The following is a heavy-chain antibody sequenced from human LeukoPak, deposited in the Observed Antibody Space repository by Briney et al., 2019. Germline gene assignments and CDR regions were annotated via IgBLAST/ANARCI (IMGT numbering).Heavy chain of an antibody. V-gene: IGHV3-7*01. CDR2: IKQDGSEK. CDR3: AKEKQRYYYDSSGYLDY. CDR1: GFTFSSYW. Sequence: GGSLRLSCAASGFTFSSYWMSWVRQAPGKGLEWVANIKQDGSEKYYVDSVKGRFTISRDNSKNTLYLQMNSLRAEDTAVYYCAKEKQRYYYDSSGYLDYWGQGTLVTVSS. D-gene: IGHD3-22*01. J-gene: IGHJ4*02.